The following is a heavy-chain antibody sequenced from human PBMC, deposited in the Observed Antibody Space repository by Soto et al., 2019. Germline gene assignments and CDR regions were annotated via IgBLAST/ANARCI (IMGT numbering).Heavy chain of an antibody. CDR2: IIPIFGTA. D-gene: IGHD6-19*01. CDR3: ARGIAVAHYGYSVSRDYYYYGMDV. J-gene: IGHJ6*02. V-gene: IGHV1-69*01. CDR1: GGTFSSYA. Sequence: QVQLVQSGAEVKKPGSSVKVSCKASGGTFSSYAISWVRQAPGQGLEWMGGIIPIFGTANYAQKFQGRVTITADESTSTAYMELSSLRSEDTAVYYCARGIAVAHYGYSVSRDYYYYGMDVWGQGTTVTVSS.